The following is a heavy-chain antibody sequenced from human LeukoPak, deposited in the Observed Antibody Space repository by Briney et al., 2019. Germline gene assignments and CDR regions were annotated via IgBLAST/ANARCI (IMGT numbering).Heavy chain of an antibody. CDR1: GYTFTSYG. CDR3: VRHNHMDV. CDR2: INLSGGST. Sequence: ASVKVSCKASGYTFTSYGISWVRQAPGQGLEWMAIINLSGGSTDYTQKFQGRVTMTRDMSTSTVYMELSSLRSEDTAVYYCVRHNHMDVWGQGTTVTVSS. J-gene: IGHJ6*02. V-gene: IGHV1-46*01.